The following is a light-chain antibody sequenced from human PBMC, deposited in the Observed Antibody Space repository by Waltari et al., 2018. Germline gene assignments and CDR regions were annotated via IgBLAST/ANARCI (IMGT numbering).Light chain of an antibody. J-gene: IGLJ2*01. CDR3: CSYAGSYTVL. CDR1: SSDVGGFNY. CDR2: DVI. Sequence: QSALTQPRSVSGSPGQSVTISCTGTSSDVGGFNYVSWYQQHPGKAPKIMIYDVITRPSGVPDRFSGSKSDNTASLTISGLQAEDEADYYCCSYAGSYTVLFGGGTKLTVL. V-gene: IGLV2-11*01.